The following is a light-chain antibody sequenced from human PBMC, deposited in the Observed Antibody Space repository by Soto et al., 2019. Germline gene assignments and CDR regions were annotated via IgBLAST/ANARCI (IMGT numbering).Light chain of an antibody. Sequence: QSVLTQPPSVSAAPGQKVTISCSGSSSNIGNNYVSWYQQLPGTAPKLLIYENNKRPSGIPDRFSGSKSGTSATLGITGLQTGDEADYYCGTWDSILSVWVFGGGTQLTVL. CDR3: GTWDSILSVWV. J-gene: IGLJ3*02. CDR1: SSNIGNNY. V-gene: IGLV1-51*02. CDR2: ENN.